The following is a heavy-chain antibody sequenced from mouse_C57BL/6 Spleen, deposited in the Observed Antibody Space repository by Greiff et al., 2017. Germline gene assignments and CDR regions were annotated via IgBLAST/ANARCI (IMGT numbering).Heavy chain of an antibody. D-gene: IGHD4-1*01. CDR3: ARSHWPYYFDY. CDR2: IDPSDSET. V-gene: IGHV1-52*01. Sequence: VQLQQPGAELVRPGSSVKLSCKASGYTFTSYWMHWVKQRPIQGLEWIGNIDPSDSETHYNQKFKDKATLTVDKSSSTAYMQLSSLTSEDSAVYYCARSHWPYYFDYWGQGTTLTVSS. CDR1: GYTFTSYW. J-gene: IGHJ2*01.